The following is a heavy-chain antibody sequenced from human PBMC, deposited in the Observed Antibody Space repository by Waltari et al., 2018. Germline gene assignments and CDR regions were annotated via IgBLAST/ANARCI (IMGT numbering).Heavy chain of an antibody. CDR2: INNAGNR. CDR1: GGSFSGYY. J-gene: IGHJ6*02. D-gene: IGHD2-15*01. Sequence: QVQLQQWGAGLLQPSDTLSLTCAVYGGSFSGYYWGWVRQPPGKGMEWIGEINNAGNRNHNPSLRSRVTMLVDTSKSQFSLKLHSVTAADTAVYFCVRLEDCSGPGGNCYSRDPFATDVWGQGTTVTVSS. CDR3: VRLEDCSGPGGNCYSRDPFATDV. V-gene: IGHV4-34*02.